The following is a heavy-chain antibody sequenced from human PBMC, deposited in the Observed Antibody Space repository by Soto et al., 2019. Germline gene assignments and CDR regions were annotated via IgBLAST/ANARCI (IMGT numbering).Heavy chain of an antibody. CDR3: ARVDCSSTSCYDRGLDY. J-gene: IGHJ4*02. CDR2: IYYSGST. D-gene: IGHD2-2*01. V-gene: IGHV4-31*03. Sequence: QVQLQESGPGLVKPSQTLSLTRTVSGGSISSGGYYWSWIRQHPGKGLEWIGYIYYSGSTYYNPSLKSRVTISVDTSKNQFSLKLSSVTAADTAVYYCARVDCSSTSCYDRGLDYWGQGTLVTVSS. CDR1: GGSISSGGYY.